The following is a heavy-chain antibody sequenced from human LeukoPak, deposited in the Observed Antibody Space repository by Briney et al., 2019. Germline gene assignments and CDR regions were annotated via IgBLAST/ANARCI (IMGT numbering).Heavy chain of an antibody. CDR2: MSCSAGST. CDR1: GFTFNSYA. J-gene: IGHJ5*02. CDR3: ARDRPNYHESNGHYYQRAGDH. D-gene: IGHD3-22*01. Sequence: GWSLTLSCAPSGFTFNSYAMSWVRLAPGKGLQWVASMSCSAGSTYYAASVNGRFTSSTSNSNNHLYLQMNIHTANDTAIYCCARDRPNYHESNGHYYQRAGDHWGQGTLVTVSS. V-gene: IGHV3-23*01.